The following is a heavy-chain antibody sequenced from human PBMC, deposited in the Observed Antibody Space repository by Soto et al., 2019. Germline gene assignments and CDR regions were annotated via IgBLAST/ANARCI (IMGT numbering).Heavy chain of an antibody. Sequence: DVKLLESGGGLVQPGGSLRLSCAGSGFSFSRYAMSWIRQTPGTGLELVAAITNGDGNTYSADSVEGRFTISRDNSKNTLYLQMNSLRAEDTAVYFCAKGSASGCPYYFDFWGEGTLVAVSS. J-gene: IGHJ4*02. CDR2: ITNGDGNT. CDR1: GFSFSRYA. D-gene: IGHD6-25*01. V-gene: IGHV3-23*01. CDR3: AKGSASGCPYYFDF.